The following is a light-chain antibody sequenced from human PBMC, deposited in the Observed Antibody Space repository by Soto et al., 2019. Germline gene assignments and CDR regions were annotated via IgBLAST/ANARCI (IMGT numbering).Light chain of an antibody. CDR1: SSDVGGYNF. Sequence: QSVLTQPASVSGSPGQSITISCTGTSSDVGGYNFVTWYQQYPGKAPKLVIHDVTRRPSGVSNRFSGSKSGTTASLTISGLQAEDEADYHCCSYTSSTSYVFGTGTKVTVL. V-gene: IGLV2-14*01. CDR3: CSYTSSTSYV. J-gene: IGLJ1*01. CDR2: DVT.